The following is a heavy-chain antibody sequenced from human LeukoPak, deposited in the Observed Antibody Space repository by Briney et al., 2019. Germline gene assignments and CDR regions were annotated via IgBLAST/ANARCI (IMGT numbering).Heavy chain of an antibody. D-gene: IGHD3-16*01. CDR1: GFTFSDYW. CDR2: MNQDGSEK. J-gene: IGHJ6*02. CDR3: ATYTHWVAGDV. Sequence: GGSLRLSCAAPGFTFSDYWMSWVRQAPGKGLEWVANMNQDGSEKDYVDSVKGRFTISRDNARNSLYLQMGSLRAEDTAVYYCATYTHWVAGDVWGQGTTVTVSS. V-gene: IGHV3-7*01.